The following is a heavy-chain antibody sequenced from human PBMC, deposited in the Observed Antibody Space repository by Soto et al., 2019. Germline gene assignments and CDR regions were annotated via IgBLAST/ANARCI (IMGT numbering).Heavy chain of an antibody. CDR1: GLTFSNYE. J-gene: IGHJ6*02. D-gene: IGHD3-3*01. V-gene: IGHV3-48*03. Sequence: GGSLRLSCAGSGLTFSNYELPCVRQAPWKGLEWLSYISKSGSVIYYADSVKGRFTISRDNTKNFLYLQMNSLGAEDTAVYFCARVTLRFSCGIDVWGQATTVNVSS. CDR3: ARVTLRFSCGIDV. CDR2: ISKSGSVI.